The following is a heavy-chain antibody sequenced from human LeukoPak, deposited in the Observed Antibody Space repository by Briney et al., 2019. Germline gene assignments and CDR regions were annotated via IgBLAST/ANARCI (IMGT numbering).Heavy chain of an antibody. Sequence: SETLSLTCTVSGGSISSYYWSWIRQPPGKGLECIGYIYYSGSTNYNPSLKSRVTISVDTSKNQFSLKLTSVTAADTAVYYCARTSRVLSSSMFYFDYWGQGILVTVSS. CDR3: ARTSRVLSSSMFYFDY. D-gene: IGHD3-10*02. CDR1: GGSISSYY. CDR2: IYYSGST. J-gene: IGHJ4*02. V-gene: IGHV4-59*01.